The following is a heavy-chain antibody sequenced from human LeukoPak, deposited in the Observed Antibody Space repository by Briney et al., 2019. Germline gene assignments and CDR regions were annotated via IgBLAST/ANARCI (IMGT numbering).Heavy chain of an antibody. V-gene: IGHV1-2*06. J-gene: IGHJ6*03. Sequence: ASVKVSCKASGYTFTGYYMHWVRQAPGQGLEWMGRINPNSGGTNYAQKFQGRVTMTRDTSISTAYMELSRLRSDDTAVYYCARGPVGYCSGGSCYGRTYYYHMDVWGKGTTVTVSS. D-gene: IGHD2-15*01. CDR1: GYTFTGYY. CDR2: INPNSGGT. CDR3: ARGPVGYCSGGSCYGRTYYYHMDV.